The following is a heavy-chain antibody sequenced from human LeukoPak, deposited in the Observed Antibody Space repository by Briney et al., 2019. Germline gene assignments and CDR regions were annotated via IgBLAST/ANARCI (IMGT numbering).Heavy chain of an antibody. CDR2: ISGSGGST. CDR3: AKNPEFIRLIFDY. Sequence: GGSLRLSCAASGFTFSSYGMSWVRQAPGKGLEWVSAISGSGGSTYYADSVKGRFTISRDNSKNTLYLQMNSLRAEDTAVYYCAKNPEFIRLIFDYWGQGTLVTVSS. J-gene: IGHJ4*02. V-gene: IGHV3-23*01. CDR1: GFTFSSYG. D-gene: IGHD2-21*01.